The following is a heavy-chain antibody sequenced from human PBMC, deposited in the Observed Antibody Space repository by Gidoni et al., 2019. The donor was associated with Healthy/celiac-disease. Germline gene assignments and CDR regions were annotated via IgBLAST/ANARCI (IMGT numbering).Heavy chain of an antibody. Sequence: QVQLQESGPGRVKPSQTLSLTGTGSGGSISSGGYYWSWIRQHPGKGLEWIGYIYYSGRTYYNPSLTSRVTISVDTSKNQFSLKLSSVTAADTAVYYCARATGSGIAAAGDWYFDLWGRGTLVTVSS. CDR3: ARATGSGIAAAGDWYFDL. J-gene: IGHJ2*01. CDR1: GGSISSGGYY. V-gene: IGHV4-31*03. CDR2: IYYSGRT. D-gene: IGHD6-13*01.